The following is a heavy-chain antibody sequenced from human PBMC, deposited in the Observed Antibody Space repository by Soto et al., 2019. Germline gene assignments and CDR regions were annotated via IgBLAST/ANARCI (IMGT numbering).Heavy chain of an antibody. Sequence: PSETLSLTCTVSGGSISSYYWSLIRQPPGRGLEWIGYLYYVGRTNYNPSLKSRVSISLDTSQMQVSLKLRHLTAADTAGEFCARGTPSPLRVRSSRGPWFDPWGQGTLGTVSS. V-gene: IGHV4-59*01. CDR3: ARGTPSPLRVRSSRGPWFDP. J-gene: IGHJ5*02. D-gene: IGHD2-15*01. CDR2: LYYVGRT. CDR1: GGSISSYY.